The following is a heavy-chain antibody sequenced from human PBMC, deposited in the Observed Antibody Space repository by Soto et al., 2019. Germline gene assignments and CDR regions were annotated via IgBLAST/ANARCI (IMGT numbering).Heavy chain of an antibody. Sequence: LSLTCTVSGGSISSGDYYWGWIRQPPGKGLEWIGYIYYSGSTYYNPSLKSRVTISVDTSKNQFSLKLSSVTAADTAVYYCARVGAGVVVAAKLCYFDYWGQGTLVTVSS. V-gene: IGHV4-30-4*01. CDR2: IYYSGST. J-gene: IGHJ4*02. D-gene: IGHD2-15*01. CDR3: ARVGAGVVVAAKLCYFDY. CDR1: GGSISSGDYY.